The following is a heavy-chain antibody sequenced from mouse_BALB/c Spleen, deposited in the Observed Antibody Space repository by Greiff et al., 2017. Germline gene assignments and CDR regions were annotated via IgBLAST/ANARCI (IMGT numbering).Heavy chain of an antibody. CDR2: ISYSGST. J-gene: IGHJ2*01. V-gene: IGHV3-8*02. CDR3: ARYRGSSGYFDY. D-gene: IGHD3-1*01. CDR1: GDSITSGY. Sequence: EVKLQQSGPSLVKPSQTLSLTCSVTGDSITSGYWNWIRKFPGNKLEYMGYISYSGSTYYNPSLKSRISITRDTSKNQYYLQLNSVTTEDTATYYCARYRGSSGYFDYWGQGTTLTVSS.